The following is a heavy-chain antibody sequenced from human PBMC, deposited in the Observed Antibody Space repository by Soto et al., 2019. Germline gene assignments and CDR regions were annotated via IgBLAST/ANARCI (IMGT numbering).Heavy chain of an antibody. V-gene: IGHV3-21*01. CDR3: ARDRDLGQWLARRGDAFDI. Sequence: EVQLVESGGGLVQPGGSLRLSCAASGFTFSSYSMNWVRQAPGKGLEWVSSISSSSSYIYYADSVKGRFTISRDNAKNSLYLQMNSLRAEDTAVYYCARDRDLGQWLARRGDAFDIWGQGTMVTVSS. CDR1: GFTFSSYS. D-gene: IGHD6-19*01. CDR2: ISSSSSYI. J-gene: IGHJ3*02.